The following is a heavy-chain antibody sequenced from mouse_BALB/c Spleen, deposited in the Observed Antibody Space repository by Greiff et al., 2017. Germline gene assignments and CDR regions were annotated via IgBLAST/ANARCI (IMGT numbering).Heavy chain of an antibody. CDR3: TRGGSNWDYAMDY. Sequence: QVQLKQSGAELVKPGASVKLSCKASGYTFTSYYMYWVKQRPGQGLEWIGEINPSNGGTNFNEKFKSKATLTVDKSSSTAYMQLSSLTSEDSAVYYCTRGGSNWDYAMDYWGQGTSVTVSS. CDR2: INPSNGGT. CDR1: GYTFTSYY. D-gene: IGHD4-1*01. V-gene: IGHV1S81*02. J-gene: IGHJ4*01.